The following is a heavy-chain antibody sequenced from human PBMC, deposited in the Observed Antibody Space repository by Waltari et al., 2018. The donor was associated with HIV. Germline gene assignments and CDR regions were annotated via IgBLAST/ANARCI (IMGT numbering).Heavy chain of an antibody. V-gene: IGHV3-49*04. D-gene: IGHD3-22*01. CDR1: GFTFGAFA. CDR2: IRTKTDGGTT. Sequence: EVQLVESGGTLVQPGRSLRLSCSSSGFTFGAFAIIWVRQAPGKGLEWGGLIRTKTDGGTTEYAASVKGRFTISRDDSRSIAYLQMNSLKTADTAVYFCSRQHDSSGYYTRGLFYFDYWGQGNLVTVSS. CDR3: SRQHDSSGYYTRGLFYFDY. J-gene: IGHJ4*02.